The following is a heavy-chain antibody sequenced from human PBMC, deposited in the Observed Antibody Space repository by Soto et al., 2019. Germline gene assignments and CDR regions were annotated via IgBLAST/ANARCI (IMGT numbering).Heavy chain of an antibody. J-gene: IGHJ4*02. Sequence: PSETLSLTCAVSGGSISSSNWWSWVRQPPGKGLEWIGEIYHSGSTNYNPSLKSRVTISVDKSKNQFSLKLSSVTAADTAVYYCARTCGGDRYWHLDYWGQGTLVTVSS. V-gene: IGHV4-4*02. CDR3: ARTCGGDRYWHLDY. D-gene: IGHD2-21*02. CDR1: GGSISSSNW. CDR2: IYHSGST.